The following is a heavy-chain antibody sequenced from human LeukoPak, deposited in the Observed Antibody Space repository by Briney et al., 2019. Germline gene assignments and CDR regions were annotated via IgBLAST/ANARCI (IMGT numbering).Heavy chain of an antibody. CDR2: IGRSGTTR. D-gene: IGHD6-19*01. Sequence: PGGSLRLSCAASGFTFSSYEMNWVRQAPGKGLEWVSYIGRSGTTRYSADSVKGRFTISRDNAKNSLYLQMNSLRAEDTAVYYCARDGWDGSGWYEVVDYWGQGTLVTVSS. J-gene: IGHJ4*02. CDR3: ARDGWDGSGWYEVVDY. CDR1: GFTFSSYE. V-gene: IGHV3-48*03.